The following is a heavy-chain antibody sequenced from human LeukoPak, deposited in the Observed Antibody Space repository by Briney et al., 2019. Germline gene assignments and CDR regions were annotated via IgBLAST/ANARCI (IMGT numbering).Heavy chain of an antibody. CDR1: GDSIRDYF. CDR2: VYYSGST. V-gene: IGHV4-59*01. CDR3: ARGGLSYYYMDV. J-gene: IGHJ6*03. Sequence: SETLSLTCSVSGDSIRDYFWTWIRQSPVNGLEYIGYVYYSGSTNYNPSLRSRVAISVDTSKNQFSLRLSSVTAADTAVYYCARGGLSYYYMDVWGKGTTVTVSS.